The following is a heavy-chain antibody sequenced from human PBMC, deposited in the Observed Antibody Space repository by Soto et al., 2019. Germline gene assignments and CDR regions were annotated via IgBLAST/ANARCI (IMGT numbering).Heavy chain of an antibody. CDR3: ARESGYKGGGMDV. V-gene: IGHV1-69*02. J-gene: IGHJ6*02. CDR1: GGTFSSYT. CDR2: IIPILGIA. D-gene: IGHD2-2*02. Sequence: QVQLVQSGAEVKKPGSSVKVSCKASGGTFSSYTISWVRQAPGQGLEWMGRIIPILGIANYAQKFQGRVTISADKSTSTDYMELSSLRSEDTAVYYCARESGYKGGGMDVWGQGTTVTVSS.